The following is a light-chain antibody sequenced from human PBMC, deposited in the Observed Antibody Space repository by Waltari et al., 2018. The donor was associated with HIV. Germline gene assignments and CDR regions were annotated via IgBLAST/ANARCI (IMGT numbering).Light chain of an antibody. Sequence: SYVLSQPPSVTVAPGQTAKVPCGGNDIGLKRVHWYQQRPGQAPVLVIHDDSDRPSGIPERFSGSNSGNTATLTISRVEAGDEADYYCQVWDSSTYHLFFGGGTKLTVL. CDR2: DDS. CDR3: QVWDSSTYHLF. V-gene: IGLV3-21*02. CDR1: DIGLKR. J-gene: IGLJ2*01.